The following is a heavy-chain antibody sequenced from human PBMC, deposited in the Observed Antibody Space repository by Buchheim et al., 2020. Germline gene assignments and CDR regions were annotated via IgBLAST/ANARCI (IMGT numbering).Heavy chain of an antibody. J-gene: IGHJ6*02. CDR2: ISYDGSNK. V-gene: IGHV3-30*18. CDR3: AKEFGDPTAEYYYYYGMDV. Sequence: QVQLVESGGGVVQPGRSLRLSCAASGFTFSSYGMHWVRQAPGKGLEWVAVISYDGSNKYYADSVKGRFTISRDNSKNTLYLQMNSLRAEDTAVYYCAKEFGDPTAEYYYYYGMDVWGQGTT. CDR1: GFTFSSYG. D-gene: IGHD3-10*01.